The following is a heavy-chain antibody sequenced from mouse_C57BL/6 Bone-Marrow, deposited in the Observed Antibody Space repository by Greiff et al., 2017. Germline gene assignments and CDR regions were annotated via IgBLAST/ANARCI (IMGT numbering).Heavy chain of an antibody. D-gene: IGHD1-1*01. J-gene: IGHJ2*01. V-gene: IGHV1-85*01. Sequence: QVQLQQSGPELVKPGASVKLSCKASGYTFTSYDINWVKQRPGQGLEWIGWIYPRDGSNKYNEKFKGKATLTVDTSSSTAYMELHSLTSKDSAVYYCARSFATVVIDYWGQGTTLTVSS. CDR3: ARSFATVVIDY. CDR2: IYPRDGSN. CDR1: GYTFTSYD.